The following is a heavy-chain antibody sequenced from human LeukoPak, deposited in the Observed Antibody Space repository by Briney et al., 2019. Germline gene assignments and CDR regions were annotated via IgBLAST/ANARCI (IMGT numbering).Heavy chain of an antibody. V-gene: IGHV3-7*01. J-gene: IGHJ4*02. Sequence: GGSLRLSSAASGFTFSTYWMSWVRQLPGKGMEWVANINQDGTEKYYVDSVKGRFTFSRDNAKNSLDLQVNSLRVEDTGIYYCVKVAKYYYGSETYYFFEHWGQGTPVTASS. CDR2: INQDGTEK. CDR1: GFTFSTYW. D-gene: IGHD3-10*01. CDR3: VKVAKYYYGSETYYFFEH.